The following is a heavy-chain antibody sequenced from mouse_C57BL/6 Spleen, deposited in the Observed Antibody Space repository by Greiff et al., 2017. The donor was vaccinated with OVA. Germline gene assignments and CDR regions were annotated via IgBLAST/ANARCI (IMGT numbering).Heavy chain of an antibody. V-gene: IGHV7-3*01. CDR1: GFTFTDYY. D-gene: IGHD1-3*01. CDR3: ARNELDLDY. CDR2: IRNKANGSTT. Sequence: EVQGVESGGGLVQPGGSLSLSCAASGFTFTDYYMSWVRQPPGQALEWFGFIRNKANGSTTEYSVSVKGRFTISRDNSQRILYLQMEALGAEDSATYYCARNELDLDYWGQGTTLTVSS. J-gene: IGHJ2*01.